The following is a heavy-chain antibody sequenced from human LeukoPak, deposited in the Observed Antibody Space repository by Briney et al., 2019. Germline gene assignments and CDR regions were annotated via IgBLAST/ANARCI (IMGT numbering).Heavy chain of an antibody. CDR3: ARAKPKNMVRGLIMRRESRYYFDY. Sequence: GGSLRLSCAASGFTVSSNYMSWVRQAPGKGLEWVSVIYSGGSTYYADSVKGRFTISRDNSKSTLYIQMNSLKAEDTAVYHRARAKPKNMVRGLIMRRESRYYFDYWGQGTLVTVSS. D-gene: IGHD3-10*01. V-gene: IGHV3-53*01. J-gene: IGHJ4*02. CDR1: GFTVSSNY. CDR2: IYSGGST.